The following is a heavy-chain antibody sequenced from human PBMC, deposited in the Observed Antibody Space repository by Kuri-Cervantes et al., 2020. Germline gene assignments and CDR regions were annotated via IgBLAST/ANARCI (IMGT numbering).Heavy chain of an antibody. Sequence: GESLKISCAASGFTFSSYSMNWVRQAPGKGLEWVSSISSSSSYIYYADSVKGRFTISRDNAKNSLYLQMNSLRAEDTAVYYCAREGYCSSTSCYWGIGYYYYYGMDVWGQGTTVTVSS. CDR2: ISSSSSYI. V-gene: IGHV3-21*01. D-gene: IGHD2-2*01. J-gene: IGHJ6*02. CDR3: AREGYCSSTSCYWGIGYYYYYGMDV. CDR1: GFTFSSYS.